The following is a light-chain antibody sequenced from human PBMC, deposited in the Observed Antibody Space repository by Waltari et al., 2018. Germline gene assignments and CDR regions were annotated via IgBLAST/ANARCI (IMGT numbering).Light chain of an antibody. Sequence: DIQITQSPPSLSASVGDRVTISCQASQDISTYLNWYQHKPGKSPKLLIHDASNLATGVPSRFSGRGSGTEFTLTISSLQPDDSATYYCQQYNSDSRTFGQGTKVEIK. CDR2: DAS. J-gene: IGKJ1*01. CDR1: QDISTY. V-gene: IGKV1-33*01. CDR3: QQYNSDSRT.